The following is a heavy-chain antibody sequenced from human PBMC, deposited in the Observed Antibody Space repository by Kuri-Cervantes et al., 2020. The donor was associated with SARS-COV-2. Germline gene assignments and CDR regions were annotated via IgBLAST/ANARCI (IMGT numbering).Heavy chain of an antibody. V-gene: IGHV4-4*07. CDR2: IYSSGHA. CDR1: GGSIRSYY. CDR3: ARDSRSWYQLLLDRYSYSYMDV. Sequence: SETLSLTCTVSGGSIRSYYWNWIRQPAGKGPEWIGRIYSSGHANYNPSLESRVSMSVDRSKNQFSLEVTSVTAADTAVYYCARDSRSWYQLLLDRYSYSYMDVWGKGTTVTVSS. D-gene: IGHD2-2*01. J-gene: IGHJ6*03.